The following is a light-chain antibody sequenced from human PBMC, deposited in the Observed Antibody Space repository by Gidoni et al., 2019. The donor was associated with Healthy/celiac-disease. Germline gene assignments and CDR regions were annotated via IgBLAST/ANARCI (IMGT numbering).Light chain of an antibody. Sequence: DIQMTQSPSTLSASVGDRVTITYRASQSISSWLAWYQQKPGKAPKLLIYKASSLESGVPSRFSGSGSGTEFTLTISSLQPDDFATYYCQQYNSYSFTFGPGTKVDIK. CDR1: QSISSW. CDR3: QQYNSYSFT. CDR2: KAS. J-gene: IGKJ3*01. V-gene: IGKV1-5*03.